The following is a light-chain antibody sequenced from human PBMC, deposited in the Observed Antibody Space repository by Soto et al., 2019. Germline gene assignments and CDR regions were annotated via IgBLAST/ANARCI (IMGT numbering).Light chain of an antibody. CDR3: QQYNSYWT. Sequence: DIQMTQSPSTLSACVGDRVTITCRASQSISSWLAWYQQKPGKAPKLLIYKASSLESGVPSRFSGSGSGTEFTLTISSLQPDDFATYYCQQYNSYWTFGQGIKVEIE. J-gene: IGKJ1*01. CDR2: KAS. V-gene: IGKV1-5*03. CDR1: QSISSW.